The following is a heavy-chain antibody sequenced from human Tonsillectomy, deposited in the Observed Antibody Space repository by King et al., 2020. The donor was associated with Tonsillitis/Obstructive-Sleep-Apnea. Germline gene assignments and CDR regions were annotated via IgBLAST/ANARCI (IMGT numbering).Heavy chain of an antibody. D-gene: IGHD1-7*01. J-gene: IGHJ3*02. CDR1: GFSLSTSEMC. CDR2: IDWDDDK. Sequence: TLKESGPALVKPTQTLTLTCSFSGFSLSTSEMCVSWIRQPPGKALGWLARIDWDDDKYYSTSLKTRLTISKDTSKNQVVLTMTNMDPVDTATYYCARSDTNWNYAAFDIWGQGTMVTVSS. CDR3: ARSDTNWNYAAFDI. V-gene: IGHV2-70*11.